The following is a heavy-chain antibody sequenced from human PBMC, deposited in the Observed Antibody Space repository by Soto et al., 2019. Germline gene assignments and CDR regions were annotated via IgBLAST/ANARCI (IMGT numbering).Heavy chain of an antibody. CDR1: GGSLSTNP. CDR3: ARRDSGGCHRFFDS. Sequence: ASVKVSCKASGGSLSTNPISWVRQAPGQGLEWMGGTGSGTGPGNHAQKFQGRLTVTADKSTSKVYMELTNLSSEDTAVYYCARRDSGGCHRFFDSWGQGHLFTVSS. V-gene: IGHV1-69*06. J-gene: IGHJ4*02. D-gene: IGHD2-15*01. CDR2: TGSGTGPG.